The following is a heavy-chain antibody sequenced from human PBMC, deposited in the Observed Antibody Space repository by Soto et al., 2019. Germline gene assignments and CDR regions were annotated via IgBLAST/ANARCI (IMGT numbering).Heavy chain of an antibody. CDR2: INPSGGST. Sequence: ASVKVSCKASGYTFTSYYMHWVRQAPGQGLEWMGIINPSGGSTSYAQKFQGRVTMTRDTSTSTVYMELSSLRSEDTAVYYCARQDPYYDILTGYYSSVGAFDIWGQGTMVTVSS. V-gene: IGHV1-46*03. CDR1: GYTFTSYY. J-gene: IGHJ3*02. D-gene: IGHD3-9*01. CDR3: ARQDPYYDILTGYYSSVGAFDI.